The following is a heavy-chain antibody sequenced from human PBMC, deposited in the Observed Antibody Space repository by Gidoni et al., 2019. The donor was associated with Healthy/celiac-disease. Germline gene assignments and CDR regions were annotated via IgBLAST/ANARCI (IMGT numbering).Heavy chain of an antibody. D-gene: IGHD6-19*01. Sequence: EVQLVESGGGLVQPGGSLKLSCAASGFTFSGAAMHWVRQASGKGLEWVGRIRSKANSYATAYAASVKGRFTISRDDSKNTAYLQMNSLKTEDTAVYYCTRLGIAVAGGQQASPIDYYYGMDVWGQGTTVTVSS. J-gene: IGHJ6*02. V-gene: IGHV3-73*01. CDR1: GFTFSGAA. CDR3: TRLGIAVAGGQQASPIDYYYGMDV. CDR2: IRSKANSYAT.